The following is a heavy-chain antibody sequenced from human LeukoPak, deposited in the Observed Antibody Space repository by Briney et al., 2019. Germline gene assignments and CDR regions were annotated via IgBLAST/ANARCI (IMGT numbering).Heavy chain of an antibody. CDR2: VYSGGST. V-gene: IGHV3-66*01. Sequence: GGSLRLSCAASGFTVSSNYMSWVRQAPGKGLEWVSVVYSGGSTYYADSVKGRFTISRDNSKNTLCLQMNSVRAEDTAVYYCARVFDLWGRGTLVTVSS. CDR3: ARVFDL. J-gene: IGHJ2*01. CDR1: GFTVSSNY.